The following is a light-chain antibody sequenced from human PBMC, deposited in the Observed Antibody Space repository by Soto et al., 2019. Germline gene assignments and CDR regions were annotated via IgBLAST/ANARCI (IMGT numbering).Light chain of an antibody. V-gene: IGLV2-14*01. J-gene: IGLJ2*01. Sequence: QSVLTQPASVSGSPGQSITISCTGTSSDVGGSNYVAWYQQHPGKAPKLMICEVSNRPSGVSKPISGYKSGNTASRTISGLQAEDEADSYCISYTSSSTPYVVFGGGTKLTVL. CDR2: EVS. CDR3: ISYTSSSTPYVV. CDR1: SSDVGGSNY.